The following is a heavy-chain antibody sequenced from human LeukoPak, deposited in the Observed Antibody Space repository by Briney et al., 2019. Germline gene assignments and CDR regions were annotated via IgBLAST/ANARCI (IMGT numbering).Heavy chain of an antibody. V-gene: IGHV4-39*01. J-gene: IGHJ3*02. CDR2: IYYSGST. CDR1: GGSISSSSYY. CDR3: ARPTGRYELLWFGELLSGAFDI. Sequence: SETLSLTCTVSGGSISSSSYYWGWIRQPPGKGLEWIGSIYYSGSTYYNPSLKSRVTISVDTSKNQFSLKLSSVTAADTAVYYCARPTGRYELLWFGELLSGAFDIWGQGTMVTVSS. D-gene: IGHD3-10*01.